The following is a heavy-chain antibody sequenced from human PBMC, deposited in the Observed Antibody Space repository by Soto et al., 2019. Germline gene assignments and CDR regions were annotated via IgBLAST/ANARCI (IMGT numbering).Heavy chain of an antibody. CDR1: GFTFSNYW. V-gene: IGHV3-7*01. J-gene: IGHJ5*02. CDR2: IKEDGSVK. Sequence: PGGSLRLSCAASGFTFSNYWMSWVRQAPGRGLEWLANIKEDGSVKFYVDSVKGRFTISRDNAKNSLYLQMNSLRAEDTAVYYCAIQPAPWGQGTLVTVSS. CDR3: AIQPAP.